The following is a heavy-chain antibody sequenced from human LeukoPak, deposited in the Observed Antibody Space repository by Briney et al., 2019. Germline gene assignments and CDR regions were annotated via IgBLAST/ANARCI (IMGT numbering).Heavy chain of an antibody. J-gene: IGHJ4*02. V-gene: IGHV4-59*01. Sequence: SETLSLTCTVSGGSISSYYWSWIRQPPGKGLEWIGYIYYSGSTNYSPSLKSRVTISVDTSKNQFSLKLSSVTAADTAVYYCARGIRGYSYIFDYWGQGTLVTVSS. D-gene: IGHD5-18*01. CDR1: GGSISSYY. CDR3: ARGIRGYSYIFDY. CDR2: IYYSGST.